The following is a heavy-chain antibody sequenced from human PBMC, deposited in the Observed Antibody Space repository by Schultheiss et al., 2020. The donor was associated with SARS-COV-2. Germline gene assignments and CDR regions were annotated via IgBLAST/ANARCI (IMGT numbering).Heavy chain of an antibody. CDR2: ISYDGSNK. V-gene: IGHV3-30-3*01. CDR3: ARRPPYCSSTSCSPNWHFDL. D-gene: IGHD2-2*01. CDR1: GFTFSSYA. J-gene: IGHJ2*01. Sequence: GGSLRLSCAASGFTFSSYAMHWVRQAPGKGLEWVAVISYDGSNKYYADSVKGRFTISRDNSKNTLYLQMNSLRAEDTAVYYCARRPPYCSSTSCSPNWHFDLWGRGTLVTVPS.